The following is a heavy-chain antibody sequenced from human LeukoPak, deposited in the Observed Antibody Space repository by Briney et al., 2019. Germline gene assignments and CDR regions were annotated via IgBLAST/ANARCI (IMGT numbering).Heavy chain of an antibody. V-gene: IGHV3-11*04. J-gene: IGHJ4*02. Sequence: GGSLRLSCAASGFTFSDYYMSWIRQAPGKGLEWVSYISSSSTLIYYADFVKGRFTISRDNAKNSLHLQMNSLRAEDTAVYYCARGLYSSSWYRSFGYWGQGTLVTVSS. CDR1: GFTFSDYY. CDR3: ARGLYSSSWYRSFGY. D-gene: IGHD6-13*01. CDR2: ISSSSTLI.